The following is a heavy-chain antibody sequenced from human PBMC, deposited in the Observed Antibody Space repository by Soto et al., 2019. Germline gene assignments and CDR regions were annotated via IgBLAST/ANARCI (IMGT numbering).Heavy chain of an antibody. CDR2: IYYSGST. CDR1: GGPISSSSYY. V-gene: IGHV4-39*01. CDR3: ARLGGGYYFDY. J-gene: IGHJ4*02. Sequence: PSETLSLTCTVSGGPISSSSYYWGWIRQPPGKGLEWIGSIYYSGSTYYNPSLKSRVTISVDTSKNQFSLKLSSVTAADTAVYYCARLGGGYYFDYWGQGTLVTVSS.